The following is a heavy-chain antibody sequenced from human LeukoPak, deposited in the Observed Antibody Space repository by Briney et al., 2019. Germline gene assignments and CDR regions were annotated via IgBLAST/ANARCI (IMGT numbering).Heavy chain of an antibody. J-gene: IGHJ6*03. Sequence: GGSLGLSCAASDSYMSWVRQAPGKGLEGVSVIYGGGSTHYAEAVKGRFTISRDSSKNTLYLLMNSLRAEDTAVYFCARDRYYYDSSANYYYTDVWGKGTTVTVSS. D-gene: IGHD3-22*01. CDR3: ARDRYYYDSSANYYYTDV. V-gene: IGHV3-53*01. CDR2: IYGGGST. CDR1: DSY.